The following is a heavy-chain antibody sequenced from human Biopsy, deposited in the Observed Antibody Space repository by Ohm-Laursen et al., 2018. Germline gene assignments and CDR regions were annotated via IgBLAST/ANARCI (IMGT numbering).Heavy chain of an antibody. D-gene: IGHD2-8*01. CDR1: GYTFTGYY. Sequence: ASVKVSCKTSGYTFTGYYLHWVRQAPGQGLEWMGWVNPDSGVTNFALKVQDRVTMTRDTSLNTAYLELSRLTSHDTAVYYCAKSHCSNPNCPDDAFDLWGPGTMVTVSP. CDR3: AKSHCSNPNCPDDAFDL. J-gene: IGHJ3*01. CDR2: VNPDSGVT. V-gene: IGHV1-2*02.